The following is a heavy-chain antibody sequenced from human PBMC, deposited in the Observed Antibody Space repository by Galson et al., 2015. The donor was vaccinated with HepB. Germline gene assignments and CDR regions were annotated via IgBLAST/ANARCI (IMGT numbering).Heavy chain of an antibody. Sequence: SVKVSCKASGYTFTSYGISWVRQAPGQGLEWMGWISAYNGNTNYAQKLQGRVTMTTDTSTSTAYMELRSLRSDDTAVYYCARDPDILTGYYPYWFDPWGQGTLVTVSS. CDR2: ISAYNGNT. CDR3: ARDPDILTGYYPYWFDP. J-gene: IGHJ5*02. D-gene: IGHD3-9*01. V-gene: IGHV1-18*04. CDR1: GYTFTSYG.